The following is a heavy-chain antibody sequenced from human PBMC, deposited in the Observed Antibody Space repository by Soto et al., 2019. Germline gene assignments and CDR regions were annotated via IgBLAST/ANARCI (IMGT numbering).Heavy chain of an antibody. CDR2: INHSGST. J-gene: IGHJ4*02. V-gene: IGHV4-34*01. Sequence: QVQLQQWGAGPLKPSETLSLTCAVYGGSFSGYYWSWIRKPPGKGLAWIGEINHSGSTNYNPSLRSRVTISVDTSKNQFSLKLSSVTAADTGVYYCARNTAMVTGAFDYWGQGTLVTVCS. D-gene: IGHD5-18*01. CDR1: GGSFSGYY. CDR3: ARNTAMVTGAFDY.